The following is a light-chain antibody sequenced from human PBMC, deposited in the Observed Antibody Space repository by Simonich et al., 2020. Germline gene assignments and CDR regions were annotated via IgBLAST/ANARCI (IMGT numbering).Light chain of an antibody. Sequence: QSALTQPAPVSGSPGQPITIPCTGTSSDVGGYNYVPWYQQHPGKAPKLMIYDVSKRPSGVSNRFSGSKSGNTASLTISGLQAEDEADYYCSSYTSSSTWVFGGGTKLTVL. J-gene: IGLJ3*02. CDR3: SSYTSSSTWV. V-gene: IGLV2-14*01. CDR1: SSDVGGYNY. CDR2: DVS.